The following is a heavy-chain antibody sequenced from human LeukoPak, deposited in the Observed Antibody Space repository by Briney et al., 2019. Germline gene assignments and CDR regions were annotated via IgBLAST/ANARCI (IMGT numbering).Heavy chain of an antibody. D-gene: IGHD4-23*01. V-gene: IGHV4-59*08. J-gene: IGHJ4*02. CDR1: GGSIGSYY. CDR2: IHNSGAT. Sequence: KPSETLSLTCTVSGGSIGSYYWSWIRQSPGKGLDWIGYIHNSGATSYNPSLKSRVTISVDSSKNQFSLKLGSVTASDTAVYYCARQRSDVGGFYIDYWGQGTLVTISS. CDR3: ARQRSDVGGFYIDY.